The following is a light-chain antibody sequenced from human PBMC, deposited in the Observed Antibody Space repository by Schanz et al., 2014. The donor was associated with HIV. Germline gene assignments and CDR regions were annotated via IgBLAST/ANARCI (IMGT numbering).Light chain of an antibody. Sequence: QSVLTQPPSVSAAPGQRVTISCSGSAFNIGHYSVSWYQQFPGTVPKLLIYDNNERPSDIPDRFSGSKTGTLATLVIIGLQTGDEADYYCGTWDSTLSAVVFGGGTKLTVL. V-gene: IGLV1-51*01. CDR2: DNN. CDR1: AFNIGHYS. J-gene: IGLJ2*01. CDR3: GTWDSTLSAVV.